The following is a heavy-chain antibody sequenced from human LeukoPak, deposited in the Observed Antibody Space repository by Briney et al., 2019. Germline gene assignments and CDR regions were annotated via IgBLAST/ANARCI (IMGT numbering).Heavy chain of an antibody. J-gene: IGHJ3*02. CDR2: VSGSSGST. Sequence: GGSLRLSCAASGFTFSSYAMSWVRQAPGKGLEWVSGVSGSSGSTYYADSVEGRFTISRDNAKNSLYLQMNSLRAEDTAVYYCARFKMTTVTYGAFDIWGQGTMVTVSS. V-gene: IGHV3-23*01. CDR3: ARFKMTTVTYGAFDI. D-gene: IGHD4-17*01. CDR1: GFTFSSYA.